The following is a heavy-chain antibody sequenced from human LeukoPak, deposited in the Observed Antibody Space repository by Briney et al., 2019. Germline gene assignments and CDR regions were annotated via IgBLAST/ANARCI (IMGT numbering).Heavy chain of an antibody. Sequence: SETLSLTCTVSGGPIRGSSSYWGWIRQPPGKGLQWIGSIYYSGSTYYNPSLKSRVTISVDMSINQFSLKLNSVTAADTAMYHCARGTFGESVDYWGQGILVTVSS. D-gene: IGHD3-10*01. CDR1: GGPIRGSSSY. J-gene: IGHJ4*02. CDR3: ARGTFGESVDY. CDR2: IYYSGST. V-gene: IGHV4-39*01.